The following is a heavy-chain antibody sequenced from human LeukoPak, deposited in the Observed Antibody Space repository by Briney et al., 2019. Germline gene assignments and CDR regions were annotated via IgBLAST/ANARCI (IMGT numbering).Heavy chain of an antibody. D-gene: IGHD5/OR15-5a*01. CDR3: AREVSHGHLIRSFDP. J-gene: IGHJ5*02. V-gene: IGHV1-18*01. CDR2: ISNDGRT. CDR1: GYTFTSYG. Sequence: ASEKVSCKASGYTFTSYGINWVRQAPGQGLEWMGMISNDGRTNYAQNFKGRVTMTTDTVMTTAYMELRSLRSDDTAVYFCAREVSHGHLIRSFDPWGQGTLVTVSS.